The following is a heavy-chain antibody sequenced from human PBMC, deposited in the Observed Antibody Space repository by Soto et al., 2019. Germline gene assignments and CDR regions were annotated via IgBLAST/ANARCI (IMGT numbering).Heavy chain of an antibody. CDR2: IYYSGST. J-gene: IGHJ3*02. D-gene: IGHD3-16*01. V-gene: IGHV4-31*03. CDR3: ATRKDGMGGAFDI. Sequence: LSLTCTVSGGSISIGGYYWSWIRQHPGKGLEWIGYIYYSGSTYYNPSLKSRVTISVDTSKNQFSLKLSSVTAADTAVYYCATRKDGMGGAFDIWGQGTMVTVSS. CDR1: GGSISIGGYY.